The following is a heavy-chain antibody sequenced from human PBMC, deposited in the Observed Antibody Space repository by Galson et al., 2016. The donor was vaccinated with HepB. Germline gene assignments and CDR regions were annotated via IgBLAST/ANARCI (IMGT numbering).Heavy chain of an antibody. D-gene: IGHD6-19*01. CDR1: GFTFSSYA. Sequence: SLRLSCAASGFTFSSYAMHWVRQAPGKGLEYVSAISSNGGSTYYADSVKGRFTMSRDNSKNTLYLQMNSLRAEDTALYYCAKRLRSSGSGGSNDAFDVWGQGTMVTVSS. CDR2: ISSNGGST. V-gene: IGHV3-64*04. J-gene: IGHJ3*01. CDR3: AKRLRSSGSGGSNDAFDV.